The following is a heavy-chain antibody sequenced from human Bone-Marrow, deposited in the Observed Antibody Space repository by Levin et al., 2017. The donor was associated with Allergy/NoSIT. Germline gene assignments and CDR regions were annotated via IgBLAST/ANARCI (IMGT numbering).Heavy chain of an antibody. J-gene: IGHJ5*02. Sequence: SGGSLRLSCAASGFSFSTFTMNWVRQAPGKGLEWVAYITTSSRTTYYADTVKGRFTISRDNAKNSLFLQMNSLRAEDTAVYYCARGPEGTMVRGVINRFDHWGRGTLVTVSS. CDR2: ITTSSRTT. CDR1: GFSFSTFT. D-gene: IGHD3-10*01. V-gene: IGHV3-48*04. CDR3: ARGPEGTMVRGVINRFDH.